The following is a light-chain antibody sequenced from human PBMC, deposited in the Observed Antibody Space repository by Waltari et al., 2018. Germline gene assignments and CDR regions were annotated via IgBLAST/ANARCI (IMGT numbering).Light chain of an antibody. CDR1: NGAIDPFIY. J-gene: IGLJ2*01. CDR2: DVR. Sequence: QSALTQPRSVPRPPRQSGALPCTKLNGAIDPFIYVSRYQPRPGKAPKLVIYDVRVRRSAVRDRCSGSGSGDSASLIMLGLEPEAEADCDCSYVTRGSLVFGGGTELTVL. CDR3: SYVTRGSLV. V-gene: IGLV2-11*01.